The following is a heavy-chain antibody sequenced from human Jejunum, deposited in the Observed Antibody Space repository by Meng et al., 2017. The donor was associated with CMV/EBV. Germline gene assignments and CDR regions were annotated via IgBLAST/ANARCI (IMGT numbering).Heavy chain of an antibody. CDR3: TTGGVVGS. V-gene: IGHV3-15*01. CDR2: VKSEIDGATT. CDR1: GVTFSNAW. D-gene: IGHD2-21*01. J-gene: IGHJ4*02. Sequence: CAASGVTFSNAWMNWVRQAPGKGLEWVGRVKSEIDGATTDYAAPVKGRFTISRDDSKNTVYMQLNSLKSEDTGVYYCTTGGVVGSWGQGTLVTVSS.